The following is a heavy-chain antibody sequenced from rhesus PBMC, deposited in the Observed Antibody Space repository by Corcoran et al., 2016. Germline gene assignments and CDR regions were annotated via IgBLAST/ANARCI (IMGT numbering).Heavy chain of an antibody. CDR2: ISPYNGNK. D-gene: IGHD6-25*01. CDR1: GYSFTNYY. J-gene: IGHJ4*01. V-gene: IGHV1-180*01. CDR3: TRAPAAGGFDY. Sequence: QVQLVQSGAEIKQPGASVKLSCKASGYSFTNYYIHWVRQAPGQGLEWRRLISPYNGNKVYAQNFQGRVTITTATSTTTGYMELSSLRSEDTAVYYCTRAPAAGGFDYWGQGVLVTVSS.